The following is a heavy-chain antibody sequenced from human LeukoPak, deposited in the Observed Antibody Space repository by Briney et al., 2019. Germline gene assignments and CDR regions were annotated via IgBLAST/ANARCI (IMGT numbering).Heavy chain of an antibody. CDR2: INPNSGGT. Sequence: ASLKVSSKPSGYTSTVYYMHGGRDAPGQGLEWMGRINPNSGGTNNAQKFQGRVTMTRDTYISTAYMELSRLRSDDTAVYYCARVGAVAVLYYFDYWGQGTLVTVSS. CDR3: ARVGAVAVLYYFDY. J-gene: IGHJ4*02. D-gene: IGHD6-19*01. CDR1: GYTSTVYY. V-gene: IGHV1-2*06.